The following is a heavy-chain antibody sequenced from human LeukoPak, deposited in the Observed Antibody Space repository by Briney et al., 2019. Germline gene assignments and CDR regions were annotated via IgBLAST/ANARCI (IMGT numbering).Heavy chain of an antibody. CDR1: GFTFSSYA. CDR2: ISGSGGST. CDR3: AKAPLEYCSGDSCYPFDY. D-gene: IGHD2-15*01. V-gene: IGHV3-23*01. J-gene: IGHJ4*02. Sequence: GGSLRLSCAASGFTFSSYAMSWVRQAPGKGLEWVSVISGSGGSTYYADSVKGRFTISRDNSKNTLYLQMNTLRAEDTAVYYCAKAPLEYCSGDSCYPFDYWGQGTLVTVSS.